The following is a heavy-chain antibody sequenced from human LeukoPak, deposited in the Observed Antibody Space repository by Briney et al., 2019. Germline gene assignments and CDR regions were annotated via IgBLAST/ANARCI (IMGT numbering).Heavy chain of an antibody. CDR1: GYTFTGYY. J-gene: IGHJ4*02. Sequence: ASVNVSYKASGYTFTGYYMHWVRQAPGQGLEGMGWINPNSGGTNHAQKFQGRVTMTRDTSISTAYVELSRLRSDDTAVYYCARDRPLDADDYYGFYYFDYWGQGTLVTVSS. CDR3: ARDRPLDADDYYGFYYFDY. D-gene: IGHD3-10*01. V-gene: IGHV1-2*02. CDR2: INPNSGGT.